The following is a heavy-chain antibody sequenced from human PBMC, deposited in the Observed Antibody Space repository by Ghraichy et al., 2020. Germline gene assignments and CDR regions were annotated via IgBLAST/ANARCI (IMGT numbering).Heavy chain of an antibody. CDR3: ALHGAVVTSHVSRRVDY. CDR2: INSDGSST. D-gene: IGHD4-23*01. Sequence: GGSLRLSCAASGFTFSSYWMHWVRQAPGKGLVWVSRINSDGSSTSYADSVKGRFTISRDNAKNTLYLQMNSLRAGDTAVYYCALHGAVVTSHVSRRVDYWGQGTLVTVSS. J-gene: IGHJ4*02. V-gene: IGHV3-74*01. CDR1: GFTFSSYW.